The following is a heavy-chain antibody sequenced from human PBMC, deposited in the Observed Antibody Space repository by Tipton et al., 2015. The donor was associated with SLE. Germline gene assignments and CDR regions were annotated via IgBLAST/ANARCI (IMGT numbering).Heavy chain of an antibody. D-gene: IGHD1-26*01. CDR2: VYHGGAN. CDR1: GGSITNYY. J-gene: IGHJ4*02. CDR3: VTKTGSYSDY. V-gene: IGHV4-59*08. Sequence: TLSLTCTISGGSITNYYWHWLRQSPGKGLQWIAYVYHGGANAYNPSFKSRVTVSLDTSKRQSSLKLSSVTAADTAVYYCVTKTGSYSDYWGRGTLLTVSS.